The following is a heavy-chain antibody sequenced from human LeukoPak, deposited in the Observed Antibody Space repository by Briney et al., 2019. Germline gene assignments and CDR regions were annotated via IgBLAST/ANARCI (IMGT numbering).Heavy chain of an antibody. V-gene: IGHV4-59*01. CDR1: GGSFSGYY. Sequence: PSETLSLTCAVYGGSFSGYYWSWIRQPPGKGLEWIGYIYYSGSTNYNPSLKSRVTISVDTSKNQFSLKLSSVTAADTAVYYCARRTIRMGTLDAFDIWGQGTMVTVSS. CDR3: ARRTIRMGTLDAFDI. D-gene: IGHD1-14*01. J-gene: IGHJ3*02. CDR2: IYYSGST.